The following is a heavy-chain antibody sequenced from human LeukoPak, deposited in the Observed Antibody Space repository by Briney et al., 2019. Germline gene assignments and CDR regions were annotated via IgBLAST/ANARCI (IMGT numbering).Heavy chain of an antibody. D-gene: IGHD5-12*01. CDR1: GYIFTSYG. CDR2: ISIYNGKT. Sequence: GASVKVSCKASGYIFTSYGISWVRQAPGQGLEGMGWISIYNGKTNYAQKFRGRVTMTTDTSTSTAFMELRSLRSDDTAVYYCAKVISVATGKYYFDYWGQGTLVTVSS. CDR3: AKVISVATGKYYFDY. V-gene: IGHV1-18*01. J-gene: IGHJ4*02.